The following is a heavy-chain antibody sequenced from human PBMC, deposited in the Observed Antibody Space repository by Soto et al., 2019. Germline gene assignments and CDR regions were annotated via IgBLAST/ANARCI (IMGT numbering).Heavy chain of an antibody. D-gene: IGHD1-26*01. CDR1: GGTFSSYA. J-gene: IGHJ6*02. CDR2: IIPIFGTA. Sequence: QVQLVQSWAEVKKPGSSVKVSCKASGGTFSSYAIRWVRQAPGQGREWMGGIIPIFGTANYAQKFQGRVTITADESTSTADMELSSLRSEDTAGDDCARGIVEDYGMDVWGQGTTVTVSS. CDR3: ARGIVEDYGMDV. V-gene: IGHV1-69*01.